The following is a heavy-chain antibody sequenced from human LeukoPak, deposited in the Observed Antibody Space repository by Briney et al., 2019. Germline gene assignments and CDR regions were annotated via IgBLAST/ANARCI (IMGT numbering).Heavy chain of an antibody. D-gene: IGHD6-19*01. J-gene: IGHJ4*02. CDR2: ISGSGVST. CDR3: AKGSSSGWSGDYFDY. V-gene: IGHV3-23*01. CDR1: GFTFSSYA. Sequence: PGGSLRLSCAASGFTFSSYAMSWVRQAPGKGLEWVSGISGSGVSTYYADSVKGRFTISRDNSKNTLYLQMNSLRAEDTALYYCAKGSSSGWSGDYFDYWGQGTLVTVSS.